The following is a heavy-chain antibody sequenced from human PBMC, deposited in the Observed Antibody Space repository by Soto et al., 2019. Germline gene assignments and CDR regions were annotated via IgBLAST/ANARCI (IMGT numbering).Heavy chain of an antibody. D-gene: IGHD2-21*01. J-gene: IGHJ5*02. V-gene: IGHV3-23*01. CDR2: ISGSGFKK. Sequence: GGSLRLSCAASGFIFENFGMSWVRQAPGKGLEWISSISGSGFKKYYADSVKGRFTISRDNSKSTVYLELNNLSAEDTAVYHCATYQGVESVPLGTVDCFDSWGQGSVVTASS. CDR3: ATYQGVESVPLGTVDCFDS. CDR1: GFIFENFG.